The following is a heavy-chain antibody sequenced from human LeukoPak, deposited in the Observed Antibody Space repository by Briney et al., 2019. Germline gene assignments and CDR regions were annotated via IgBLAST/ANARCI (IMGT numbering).Heavy chain of an antibody. CDR2: IYHSGST. CDR1: GGSFTGYY. J-gene: IGHJ4*02. Sequence: SETLSLTCAVYGGSFTGYYWTWIRQPPGKGLEWIGEIYHSGSTNYNPSLKSRVTISVDTSKNQFSLNLNSVTAADTAMYYCARGTRRSVVNSACDYWGQGTLVTVSS. CDR3: ARGTRRSVVNSACDY. D-gene: IGHD1-26*01. V-gene: IGHV4-34*01.